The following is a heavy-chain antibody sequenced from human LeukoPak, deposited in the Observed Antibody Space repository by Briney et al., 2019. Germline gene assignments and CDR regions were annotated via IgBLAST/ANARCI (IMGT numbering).Heavy chain of an antibody. D-gene: IGHD4-17*01. Sequence: GGSLRLSCAASGFTFSSYAMHWVRQAPGKGLEWVAVISYDGSNKYYADSVKGRFTISRDNSKNTLYLQMNSLRAEDTAVYYCARSSEADYGNGTDVWGQGTTVTVSS. J-gene: IGHJ6*02. CDR1: GFTFSSYA. CDR2: ISYDGSNK. CDR3: ARSSEADYGNGTDV. V-gene: IGHV3-30-3*01.